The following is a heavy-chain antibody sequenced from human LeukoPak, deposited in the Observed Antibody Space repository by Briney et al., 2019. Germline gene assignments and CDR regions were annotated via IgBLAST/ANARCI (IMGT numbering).Heavy chain of an antibody. CDR2: INPNSGGT. V-gene: IGHV1-2*02. J-gene: IGHJ4*02. CDR3: ARDLLTSANWELDY. CDR1: GYTFTDYL. D-gene: IGHD1-26*01. Sequence: ASVKVSCKASGYTFTDYLIHWVRQAPGQGFEYMGWINPNSGGTEYAQKFQGRVIMTRDTPTSTASMELSRLRSDDTAVYYCARDLLTSANWELDYWGQGTLVTVSS.